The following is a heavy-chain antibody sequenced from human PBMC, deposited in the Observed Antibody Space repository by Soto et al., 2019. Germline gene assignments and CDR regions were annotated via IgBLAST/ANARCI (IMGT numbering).Heavy chain of an antibody. Sequence: EVQLVESGGGLVQPGRSLRLSCAASGFTFDDYAMHWVRQAPGKGLEWVSGISWNSDRIGYANSVKGRFTIARDNAKNSLYLQMNSLRAEDTALYYCAKGPDQIVATIIDYWGQGILVTVSS. CDR2: ISWNSDRI. D-gene: IGHD5-12*01. V-gene: IGHV3-9*01. J-gene: IGHJ4*02. CDR1: GFTFDDYA. CDR3: AKGPDQIVATIIDY.